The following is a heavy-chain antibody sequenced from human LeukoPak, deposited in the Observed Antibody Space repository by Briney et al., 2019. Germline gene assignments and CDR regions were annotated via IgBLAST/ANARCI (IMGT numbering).Heavy chain of an antibody. J-gene: IGHJ3*02. CDR2: ISGSGGGT. CDR1: GFTFSSYA. CDR3: AKYTYYYDSSGYYYSVSAFDI. V-gene: IGHV3-23*01. Sequence: PGGSLRLSCAASGFTFSSYAMSWVRQAPGKGLEWVSAISGSGGGTYYADSVKGRFTISRDNSKNTLYLQMNSLRAEDTAVYYCAKYTYYYDSSGYYYSVSAFDIWGQGTMVTVSS. D-gene: IGHD3-22*01.